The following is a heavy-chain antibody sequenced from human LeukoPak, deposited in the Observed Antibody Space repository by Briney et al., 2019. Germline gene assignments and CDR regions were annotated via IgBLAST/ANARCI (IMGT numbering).Heavy chain of an antibody. CDR1: GFTFSSYW. CDR3: AGDPYSGGYSSYYYYYMDV. Sequence: PGGSLRLSCAASGFTFSSYWMSWVRQAPGKGLEWVAYIKQDGSEKYYADSVKGRFTISRDDAKNSLYLQMNSLRAEDTAVYYCAGDPYSGGYSSYYYYYMDVWGKGTTVTVSS. CDR2: IKQDGSEK. V-gene: IGHV3-7*01. J-gene: IGHJ6*03. D-gene: IGHD1-26*01.